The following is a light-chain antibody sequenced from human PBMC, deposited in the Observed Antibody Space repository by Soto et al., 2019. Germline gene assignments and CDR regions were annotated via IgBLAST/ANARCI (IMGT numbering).Light chain of an antibody. Sequence: DIVLTQSPATLSVSPGERATLSCRASQSVRSNLAWYQQKPGQPPRLLIYEASNRATGIPARFSGSGSGTDFTLTISSLEPEDFALYYCQHRSNFGPGTKVD. CDR1: QSVRSN. CDR3: QHRSN. V-gene: IGKV3-11*01. J-gene: IGKJ3*01. CDR2: EAS.